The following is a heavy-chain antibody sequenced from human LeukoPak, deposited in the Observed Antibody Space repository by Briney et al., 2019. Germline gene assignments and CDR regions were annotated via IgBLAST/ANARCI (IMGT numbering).Heavy chain of an antibody. J-gene: IGHJ4*02. CDR2: IRYDGSNK. D-gene: IGHD2-2*01. V-gene: IGHV3-30*02. CDR1: GFTFSSYG. Sequence: GGSLRLSCAASGFTFSSYGMHWVHQAPGKGLEWVAFIRYDGSNKYYADSVKGRFTISRDNSKNTLYLQMNSLRAEDTAVYYCFTTRYCSSTSCTDSPFDYWGQGTLVTVSS. CDR3: FTTRYCSSTSCTDSPFDY.